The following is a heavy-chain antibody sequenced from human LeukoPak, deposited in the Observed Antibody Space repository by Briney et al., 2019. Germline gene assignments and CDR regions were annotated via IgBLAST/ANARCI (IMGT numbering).Heavy chain of an antibody. CDR2: ISGSGTTT. Sequence: PGGSQRLSCVAPGFTFSTFDMIWVRQPRAKGLEWVASISGSGTTTNYADPVKGRFTVSRDIFRNTLYLQMSRLRAEDTAIYYWAKEQSFSDWGQGTLVTVSS. CDR3: AKEQSFSD. CDR1: GFTFSTFD. J-gene: IGHJ4*02. V-gene: IGHV3-23*01. D-gene: IGHD3-3*02.